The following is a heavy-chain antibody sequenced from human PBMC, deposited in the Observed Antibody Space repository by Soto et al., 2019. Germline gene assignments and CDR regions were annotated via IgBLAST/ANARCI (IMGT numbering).Heavy chain of an antibody. Sequence: ASVKVSCKASGYTFTSYYMHWVRQAPGQGLEWMGIINPSGGSTSYAQKFQGRVTMTRDTSTSTVYMELSSLRSEDTAVYYCARDTYYDFWSGYYTLDYWGQGTLVTVSS. J-gene: IGHJ4*02. CDR1: GYTFTSYY. D-gene: IGHD3-3*01. CDR2: INPSGGST. CDR3: ARDTYYDFWSGYYTLDY. V-gene: IGHV1-46*01.